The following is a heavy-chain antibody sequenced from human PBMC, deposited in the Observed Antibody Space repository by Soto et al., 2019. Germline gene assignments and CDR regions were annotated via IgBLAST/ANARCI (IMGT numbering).Heavy chain of an antibody. V-gene: IGHV2-70*01. Sequence: SGPTLVNPTQTLTLTCTFSGLSPSTSGMCVSWIRQPPGKALEWLALIDWDDDKYYSTSLKTRLTISKDTSKNQVVLTMTNMDPVDTATYYCARSSPRRSPYYYGMDVWGQGTTVTVSS. CDR3: ARSSPRRSPYYYGMDV. CDR1: GLSPSTSGMC. J-gene: IGHJ6*02. CDR2: IDWDDDK. D-gene: IGHD3-10*01.